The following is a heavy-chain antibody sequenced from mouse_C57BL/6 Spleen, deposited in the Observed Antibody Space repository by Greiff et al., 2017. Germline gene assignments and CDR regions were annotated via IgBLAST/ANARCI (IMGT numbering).Heavy chain of an antibody. Sequence: VQLQQSGAELVRPGASVTLSCKASGYTFTDYEMHWVKQTPVHGLEWIGAIDPETGGTAYNQKFKGKAILTADKSSSTAYMELRSLTSEDSAVYYCTRRDYGYAMDDWGQGTSVTVSS. D-gene: IGHD2-4*01. CDR3: TRRDYGYAMDD. J-gene: IGHJ4*01. CDR2: IDPETGGT. V-gene: IGHV1-15*01. CDR1: GYTFTDYE.